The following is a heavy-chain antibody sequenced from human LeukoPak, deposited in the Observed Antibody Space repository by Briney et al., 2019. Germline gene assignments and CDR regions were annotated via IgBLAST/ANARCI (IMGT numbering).Heavy chain of an antibody. CDR2: ISSSSSYI. V-gene: IGHV3-21*01. J-gene: IGHJ4*02. D-gene: IGHD1-26*01. CDR3: ARERVVGAFSSASDY. CDR1: GFTFSSYS. Sequence: PGGSLRLSCAASGFTFSSYSMNWVRQAPGKGLEWVSSISSSSSYIYYADSVKGRFTISRDNAKNSLYLQMNSLRAEDTAVYYCARERVVGAFSSASDYWGQGTLVTVSS.